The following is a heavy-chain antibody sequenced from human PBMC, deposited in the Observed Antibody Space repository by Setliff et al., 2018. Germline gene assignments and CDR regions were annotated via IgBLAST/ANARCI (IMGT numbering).Heavy chain of an antibody. CDR3: ARPNYYDSSGYYSYYFDY. J-gene: IGHJ4*02. V-gene: IGHV4-39*01. CDR2: IYYSGST. CDR1: GGSISSSSYH. D-gene: IGHD3-22*01. Sequence: SETLSLTCTVSGGSISSSSYHWGWIRQPPGKGLEWIGSIYYSGSTYYNPSLKSRVTISVDTSKNQFSLKLSSVTAADTAVYYCARPNYYDSSGYYSYYFDYWGQGTLVTVSS.